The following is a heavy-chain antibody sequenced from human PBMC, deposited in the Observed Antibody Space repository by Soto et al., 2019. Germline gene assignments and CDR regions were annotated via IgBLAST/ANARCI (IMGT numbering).Heavy chain of an antibody. D-gene: IGHD2-15*01. Sequence: SVKVSCKASGGTFSSYSISWVRQAPGQGLEWMGGIIPIFGTANYAQKFQGRVTITADESTSTAYMELSSLRSEDTAVYYCARAPSAVGYCSGGSCYDNWFDPWG. CDR2: IIPIFGTA. CDR3: ARAPSAVGYCSGGSCYDNWFDP. V-gene: IGHV1-69*13. J-gene: IGHJ5*02. CDR1: GGTFSSYS.